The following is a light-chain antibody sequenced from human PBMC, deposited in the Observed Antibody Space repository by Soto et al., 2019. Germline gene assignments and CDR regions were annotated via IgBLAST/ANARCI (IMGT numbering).Light chain of an antibody. CDR1: QRISSY. CDR2: AAS. CDR3: QQSYSTPIT. J-gene: IGKJ5*01. V-gene: IGKV1-39*01. Sequence: IHVTQSKYSLSASVGDRVTITCRASQRISSYLNWYQQKPGKAPKLLIYAASSLQSGVPSRFSGSGSGTDFTLTISSLQPEDFATYYCQQSYSTPITFGQGTLLEIK.